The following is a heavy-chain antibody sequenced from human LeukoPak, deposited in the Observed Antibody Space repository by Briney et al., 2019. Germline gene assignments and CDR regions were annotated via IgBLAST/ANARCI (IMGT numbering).Heavy chain of an antibody. V-gene: IGHV3-66*01. D-gene: IGHD6-13*01. CDR2: IYSGGST. Sequence: GGSLRLSCAVSGFTFSNFGIHWVRQPPGKGLEWVSVIYSGGSTYYADSVKGRFTISRDNSKNTLYLQMNSLRAEDTAVYYCARVNSVAAAGTLDYWGQGTLVTVSS. CDR3: ARVNSVAAAGTLDY. J-gene: IGHJ4*02. CDR1: GFTFSNFG.